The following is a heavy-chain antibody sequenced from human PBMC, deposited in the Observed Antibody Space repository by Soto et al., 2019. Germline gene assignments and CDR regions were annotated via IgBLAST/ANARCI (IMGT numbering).Heavy chain of an antibody. CDR1: GGSISSYY. V-gene: IGHV4-59*01. CDR3: ARAYGDYRFDY. CDR2: IYYSGST. Sequence: SETLSLTCTVSGGSISSYYWSWIRQPPGKGLEWIGYIYYSGSTNYNPSLKSRVTISVDTSKNQFSLKLSSVTAADTAVYYCARAYGDYRFDYWGQGTLVTVSS. J-gene: IGHJ4*02. D-gene: IGHD4-17*01.